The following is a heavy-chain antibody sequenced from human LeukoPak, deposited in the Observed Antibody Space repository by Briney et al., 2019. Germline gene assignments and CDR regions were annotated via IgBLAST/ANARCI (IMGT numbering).Heavy chain of an antibody. CDR1: GGSISSGDYY. D-gene: IGHD3-9*01. CDR3: ARGAYYDILTGSNWFDP. Sequence: SETLSLTCTVSGGSISSGDYYWSWIRQPPGKGLEWIGYIYYSGSTYYNPSLKSRVTISVDTSKNQFSLKLSSVTAADTAVYYCARGAYYDILTGSNWFDPWGQGTLVTVSS. V-gene: IGHV4-30-4*01. J-gene: IGHJ5*02. CDR2: IYYSGST.